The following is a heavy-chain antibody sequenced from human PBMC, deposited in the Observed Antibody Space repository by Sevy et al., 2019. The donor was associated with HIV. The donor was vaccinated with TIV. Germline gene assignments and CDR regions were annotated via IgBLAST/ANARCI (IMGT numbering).Heavy chain of an antibody. Sequence: GGSLRLSCVASGFTYSMNWVRQAPGKGLEWVSYISDSSATIHYAESVKGRFTISRDNAKNSLYLQMNTLRAEDTAVYYYASQRGGYERLYYFDSWGQGTLVTVSS. CDR1: GFTYS. V-gene: IGHV3-48*01. D-gene: IGHD5-12*01. CDR3: ASQRGGYERLYYFDS. CDR2: ISDSSATI. J-gene: IGHJ4*02.